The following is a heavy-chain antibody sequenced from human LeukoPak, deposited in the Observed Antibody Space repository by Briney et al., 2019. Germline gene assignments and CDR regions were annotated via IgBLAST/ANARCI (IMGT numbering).Heavy chain of an antibody. CDR3: AKDREDSSSPYYFDY. CDR1: GFTFSSYA. CDR2: ISGSGGST. D-gene: IGHD6-6*01. J-gene: IGHJ4*02. Sequence: PGASLRLSCAASGFTFSSYAMSWVRQAPGKGLEWVSAISGSGGSTYYADSVKGRFTISRDNSKNTLYPQMNSLRAEDTAVYYCAKDREDSSSPYYFDYWGQGTLVTVSS. V-gene: IGHV3-23*01.